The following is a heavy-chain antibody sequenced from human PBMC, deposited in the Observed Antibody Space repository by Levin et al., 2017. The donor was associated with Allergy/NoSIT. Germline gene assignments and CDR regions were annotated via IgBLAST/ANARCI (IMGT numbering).Heavy chain of an antibody. CDR2: ISWNSGSI. D-gene: IGHD6-19*01. CDR3: AKDRELYSSGYDY. V-gene: IGHV3-9*01. J-gene: IGHJ4*02. CDR1: GFTFDDYA. Sequence: GGSLRLSCAASGFTFDDYAMHWVRQAPGKGLEWVSGISWNSGSIGYADSVKGRFTISRDNAKNSLYLQMNSLRAEDTALYYCAKDRELYSSGYDYWGQGTLVTVSS.